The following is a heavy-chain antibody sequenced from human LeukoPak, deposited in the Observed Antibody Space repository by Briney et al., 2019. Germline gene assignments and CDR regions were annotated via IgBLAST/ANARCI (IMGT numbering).Heavy chain of an antibody. CDR3: ARDLISDDFWSGTYDY. CDR1: RYTFIGSD. CDR2: INPTSGGS. Sequence: SLKLSWKASRYTFIGSDMQWVRQAREQGLEGMGLINPTSGGSKYAQKFQGRVSMTRDTSISTAYMELSRLRSGDTAVYYCARDLISDDFWSGTYDYWGQGTLVTVSS. J-gene: IGHJ4*02. V-gene: IGHV1-2*02. D-gene: IGHD3-3*01.